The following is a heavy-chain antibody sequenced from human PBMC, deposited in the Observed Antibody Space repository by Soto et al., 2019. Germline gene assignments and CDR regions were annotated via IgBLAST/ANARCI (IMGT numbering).Heavy chain of an antibody. CDR2: ISYDGSNK. Sequence: QVQLVESGGGVVQPGRSLRLSCAASGFTFSSYAMHWVRQAPGKGLEWVAVISYDGSNKYYADSVKGRFTISRDNSKKXPYLQINRLRAEETALYYCARESYYDSSGYYYGMDVWGQGTTVTVSS. CDR1: GFTFSSYA. V-gene: IGHV3-30-3*01. J-gene: IGHJ6*02. D-gene: IGHD3-22*01. CDR3: ARESYYDSSGYYYGMDV.